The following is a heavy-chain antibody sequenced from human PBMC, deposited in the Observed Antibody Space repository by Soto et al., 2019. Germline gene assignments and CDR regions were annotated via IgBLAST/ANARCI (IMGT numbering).Heavy chain of an antibody. CDR3: ARMGDIVVVTAGWFDP. CDR2: ISAYNGNT. J-gene: IGHJ5*02. V-gene: IGHV1-18*01. D-gene: IGHD2-21*02. CDR1: GYSFTNYG. Sequence: ASVKVSCKASGYSFTNYGISWVRQAPGQGLEWMGWISAYNGNTNYAQKLQGRVTMTTDTSTSTAYMELRSLRSDDTAVYYCARMGDIVVVTAGWFDPWGQGTLVTVSS.